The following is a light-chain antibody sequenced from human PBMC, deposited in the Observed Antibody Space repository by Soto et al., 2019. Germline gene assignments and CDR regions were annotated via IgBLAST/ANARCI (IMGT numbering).Light chain of an antibody. CDR2: WAS. Sequence: EIVLTQSPGTLSLSPGERATLSCRASQSVSSNLAWYQPKPGQAPRLLSYWASPRAPCIPARFSGSGSGTEFTLTISSLQSEDFAVYYCQQRSNWPPITFGQGTRLEIK. J-gene: IGKJ5*01. V-gene: IGKV3-15*01. CDR3: QQRSNWPPIT. CDR1: QSVSSN.